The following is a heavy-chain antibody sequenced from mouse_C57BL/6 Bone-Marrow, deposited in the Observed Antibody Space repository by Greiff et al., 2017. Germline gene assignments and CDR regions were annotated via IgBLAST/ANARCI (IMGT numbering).Heavy chain of an antibody. CDR2: IDPNSGGT. Sequence: QVQLQQPGAELVKPGASVKLSCKASGYTFTSYWMHWVKQRPGRGLEWIGRIDPNSGGTKYNEKFKSKATLTVDKPSSTAYMQLSSLTSEDSAVYYCARWPLLDYDRAYAMDYWGQGTSVTVSS. J-gene: IGHJ4*01. V-gene: IGHV1-72*01. D-gene: IGHD2-4*01. CDR1: GYTFTSYW. CDR3: ARWPLLDYDRAYAMDY.